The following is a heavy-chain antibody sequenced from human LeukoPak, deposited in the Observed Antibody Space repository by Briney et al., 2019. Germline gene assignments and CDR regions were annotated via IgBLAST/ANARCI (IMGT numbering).Heavy chain of an antibody. CDR3: ARESQNGDYYGYFDL. J-gene: IGHJ2*01. V-gene: IGHV4-59*12. CDR2: IYYSGST. D-gene: IGHD4-17*01. CDR1: GGSISSNY. Sequence: PSETLSLTCTVSGGSISSNYWSWIRQPPGKGLEWIGYIYYSGSTNYNPSLKSRVTISVDTSKNQFPLKLSSVTAADTAVYYCARESQNGDYYGYFDLWGRGTLVTVSS.